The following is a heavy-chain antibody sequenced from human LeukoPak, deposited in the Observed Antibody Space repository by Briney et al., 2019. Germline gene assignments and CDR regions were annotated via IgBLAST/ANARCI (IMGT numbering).Heavy chain of an antibody. V-gene: IGHV3-11*06. CDR3: ARGTGTTAYFDY. D-gene: IGHD1-1*01. CDR1: GFTFSDYY. Sequence: SGGSLRLSCEASGFTFSDYYMSWVRRAPGKGLEWVSYISSSSSYTKYADSVKGRFTISRDNAKNSLYLQVNSLRAEDTAVYYCARGTGTTAYFDYWGQGTLVTVSS. J-gene: IGHJ4*02. CDR2: ISSSSSYT.